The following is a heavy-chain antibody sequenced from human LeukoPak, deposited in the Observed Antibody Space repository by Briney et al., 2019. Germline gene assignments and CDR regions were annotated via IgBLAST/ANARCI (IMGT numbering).Heavy chain of an antibody. J-gene: IGHJ4*02. CDR3: AKSAGYCSSTSCWYYFDY. D-gene: IGHD2-2*01. CDR1: GFTFSSYW. V-gene: IGHV3-74*01. Sequence: GGSLRLSCAASGFTFSSYWMHWVRQAPGKGLVWVSRINTDGSSTSYADSVKGRFTISRDNAKNTLYLQMNSLRAEDTAVYYCAKSAGYCSSTSCWYYFDYWGQGTLVTVSS. CDR2: INTDGSST.